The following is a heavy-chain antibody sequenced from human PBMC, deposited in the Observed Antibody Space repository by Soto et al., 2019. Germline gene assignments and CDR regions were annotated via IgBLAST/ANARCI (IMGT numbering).Heavy chain of an antibody. CDR1: GGSISSYY. V-gene: IGHV4-59*01. CDR2: IYYSGST. J-gene: IGHJ5*02. CDR3: AREREIWRSGGSCYSGHCHWFDP. Sequence: PSETLSLTCTVSGGSISSYYWSWIRQPPGKGLEWIGYIYYSGSTNYNPSLKSRVTISVDTSKNQFSLKLSSVTAADTAVYYCAREREIWRSGGSCYSGHCHWFDPWGQGTLVTVSS. D-gene: IGHD2-15*01.